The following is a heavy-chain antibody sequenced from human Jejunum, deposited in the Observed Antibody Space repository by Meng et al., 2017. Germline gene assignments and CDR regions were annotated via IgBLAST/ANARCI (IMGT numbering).Heavy chain of an antibody. CDR3: TGGPDSAKSGY. J-gene: IGHJ4*02. D-gene: IGHD1-14*01. CDR1: VVSVNSGFYY. V-gene: IGHV4-61*01. CDR2: FHHSGSA. Sequence: VQLLPSGPGLVRPSETLSLTGTVSVVSVNSGFYYWNWVRQPPGKGLEFIGSFHHSGSAHYNASLEGRVTMSLDTSKNQFSLRLTSVTAADSALYYCTGGPDSAKSGYWGQGTLVTVSS.